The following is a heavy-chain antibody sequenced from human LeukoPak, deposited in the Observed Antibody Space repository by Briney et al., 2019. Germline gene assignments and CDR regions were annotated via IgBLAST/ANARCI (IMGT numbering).Heavy chain of an antibody. Sequence: PSETLSLTCTVSGGSISGYYWSWIRQPPGKGLEWIRDLYYSGSTNYNPSLKSRVTISVDTSKNQFSLKLSSVTDADTAVYYCARDEDSAYGAGSYLSWGQGTLVTVSS. CDR3: ARDEDSAYGAGSYLS. CDR2: LYYSGST. D-gene: IGHD3-10*01. J-gene: IGHJ5*02. CDR1: GGSISGYY. V-gene: IGHV4-59*01.